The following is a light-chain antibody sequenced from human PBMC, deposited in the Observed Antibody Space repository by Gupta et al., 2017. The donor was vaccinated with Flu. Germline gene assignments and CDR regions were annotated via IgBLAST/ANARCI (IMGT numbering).Light chain of an antibody. CDR2: EAT. V-gene: IGLV2-23*02. J-gene: IGLJ3*02. CDR1: RSDIGGYNL. CDR3: CSYAGSGTFVV. Sequence: QSVLPQPASVSGSPGQSITISCIGTRSDIGGYNLVSWYQQHPGKVPKLVIYEATKRPSGISDRFSASKSGNTATLTISGLQAEDEAEYDCCSYAGSGTFVVFGGGTRLTVL.